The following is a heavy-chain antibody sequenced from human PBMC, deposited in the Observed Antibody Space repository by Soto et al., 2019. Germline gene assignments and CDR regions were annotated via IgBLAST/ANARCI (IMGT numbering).Heavy chain of an antibody. CDR3: ARYVEGTSLYYYYYMDV. J-gene: IGHJ6*03. V-gene: IGHV4-39*01. Sequence: TSETLSLTCTVSGGSISSSSYYWGWIRQPPGKGLEWIGSIYYSGSTYYNPSLKSRVTISVDTSKNQFSLKLSSVTAADTAVYYCARYVEGTSLYYYYYMDVWGKGTTVTVSS. CDR2: IYYSGST. D-gene: IGHD2-2*01. CDR1: GGSISSSSYY.